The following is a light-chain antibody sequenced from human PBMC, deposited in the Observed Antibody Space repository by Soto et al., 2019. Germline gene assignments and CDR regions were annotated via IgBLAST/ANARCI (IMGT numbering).Light chain of an antibody. Sequence: DIQMTQSPSTLSGSVGDGVTITCRASQTISSWLAWYQQKPGKAPKLLIYKASSLESGVPSRFSGSGSGTEFTLTISSLQPDDFATYYCQQYNSYWYTFGQGTKVDIK. CDR1: QTISSW. CDR3: QQYNSYWYT. J-gene: IGKJ2*01. V-gene: IGKV1-5*03. CDR2: KAS.